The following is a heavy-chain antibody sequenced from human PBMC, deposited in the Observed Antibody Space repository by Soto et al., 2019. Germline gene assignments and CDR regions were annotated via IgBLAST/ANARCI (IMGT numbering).Heavy chain of an antibody. CDR1: GYSFTSYW. Sequence: GESLKISCKGSGYSFTSYWIGWVRQMPGKGLEWMGIIYPGDSDTRNSPSFQGQVTTSADKSISTAYLQWSSLKASDTAFFYCARLPGIAAAGTDYMDVWGKGTTVTVSS. D-gene: IGHD6-13*01. CDR3: ARLPGIAAAGTDYMDV. J-gene: IGHJ6*03. V-gene: IGHV5-51*01. CDR2: IYPGDSDT.